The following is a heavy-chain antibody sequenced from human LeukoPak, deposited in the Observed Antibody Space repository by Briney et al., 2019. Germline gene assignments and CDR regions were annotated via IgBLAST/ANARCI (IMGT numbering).Heavy chain of an antibody. CDR3: ARESVLDYDFWSGYYTGLGYFDY. CDR2: ISSSGSTI. V-gene: IGHV3-48*03. D-gene: IGHD3-3*01. CDR1: GFTFSSYE. Sequence: GGSLRLSCAASGFTFSSYEMNWVRQAPGKGLEWVSYISSSGSTIYYADSVKGRFTISRDNAKNSLYLQMNSLRAEDTAVYYCARESVLDYDFWSGYYTGLGYFDYWGQGTLVTVSP. J-gene: IGHJ4*02.